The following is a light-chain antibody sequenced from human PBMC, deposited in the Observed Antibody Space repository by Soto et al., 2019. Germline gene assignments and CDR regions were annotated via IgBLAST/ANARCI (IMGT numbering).Light chain of an antibody. Sequence: EIVLTQSPGTLSLSPGERATLYCRASQSVRNNYLAWYQQKPGQAPRFLIYDASSRVTGIPDGFSGSGSGTDFTLTISRLEPEDFAVYYCQQYGSTPLTFGGGTKVEIK. CDR1: QSVRNNY. V-gene: IGKV3-20*01. J-gene: IGKJ4*01. CDR2: DAS. CDR3: QQYGSTPLT.